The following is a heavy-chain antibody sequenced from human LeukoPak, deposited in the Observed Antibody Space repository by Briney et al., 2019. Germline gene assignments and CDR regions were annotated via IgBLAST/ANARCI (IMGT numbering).Heavy chain of an antibody. CDR2: ISYDVSNK. CDR1: GFTFSSYG. CDR3: AKDLTMYYDCVWGNYRYSGCDF. Sequence: TGRSLRLSCAASGFTFSSYGMHWVRQAPGKGLEWVAVISYDVSNKYYADSVKGRFTISRDNSKNTLYLQMNSLRVEDAAVYYCAKDLTMYYDCVWGNYRYSGCDFWGQGTLVTVSS. D-gene: IGHD3-16*02. J-gene: IGHJ4*02. V-gene: IGHV3-30*18.